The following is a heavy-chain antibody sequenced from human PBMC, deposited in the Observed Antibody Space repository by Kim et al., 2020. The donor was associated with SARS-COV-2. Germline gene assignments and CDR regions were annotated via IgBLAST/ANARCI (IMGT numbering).Heavy chain of an antibody. D-gene: IGHD1-26*01. Sequence: GGSLRLSCVASGFNFRSLGMHWVRQAPGKGLEWVAVIWYDGSKKYYADSVKGRFIVSRDNSRNTLFLQMNTLRAEDTGLYYCVRDEAGDPSGYWGQGTRVIVSS. J-gene: IGHJ4*02. CDR2: IWYDGSKK. V-gene: IGHV3-33*01. CDR1: GFNFRSLG. CDR3: VRDEAGDPSGY.